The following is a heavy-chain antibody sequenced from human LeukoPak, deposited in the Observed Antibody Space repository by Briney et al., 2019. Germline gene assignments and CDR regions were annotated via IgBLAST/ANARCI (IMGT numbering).Heavy chain of an antibody. CDR1: GFTFSSYA. Sequence: PGGSLRLSCAASGFTFSSYAMSWVRQAPGKGLEWVSAISGSGGSTYYADSVKGRFTISRDNSKNTLYLQMNSLRAEDTAVYYCAKGNYYESSGYPYYFDYWGRGTLVTVSS. D-gene: IGHD3-22*01. CDR3: AKGNYYESSGYPYYFDY. CDR2: ISGSGGST. J-gene: IGHJ4*02. V-gene: IGHV3-23*01.